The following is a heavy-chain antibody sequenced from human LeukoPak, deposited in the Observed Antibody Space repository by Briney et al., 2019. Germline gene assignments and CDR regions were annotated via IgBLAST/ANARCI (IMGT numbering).Heavy chain of an antibody. D-gene: IGHD4-17*01. V-gene: IGHV3-33*01. J-gene: IGHJ4*02. CDR1: GFSFSSYG. CDR2: IWHDGSHQ. CDR3: ARDATEYGDSHFDW. Sequence: PGGSLRLSCSASGFSFSSYGMHWVRQAPGKGLEWVAVIWHDGSHQYYADSEKGRFTISRDNSRNTVYLQMDRLRVEDTAVYHCARDATEYGDSHFDWWGQGTLVTVSS.